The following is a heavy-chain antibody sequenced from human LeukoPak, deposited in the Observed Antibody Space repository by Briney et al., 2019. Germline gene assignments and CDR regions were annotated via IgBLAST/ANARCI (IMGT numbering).Heavy chain of an antibody. CDR1: GFTFSDYY. Sequence: PGGSLRLSCAASGFTFSDYYMSWIRQAPGKGLEWVSYISSSGSTIYYADSVKGRFTISRDNAKNSLYLQMNSLRAEDTAVYYCASGLVVVAATTPFDYWGQGTLVTVSS. V-gene: IGHV3-11*04. D-gene: IGHD2-15*01. CDR2: ISSSGSTI. J-gene: IGHJ4*02. CDR3: ASGLVVVAATTPFDY.